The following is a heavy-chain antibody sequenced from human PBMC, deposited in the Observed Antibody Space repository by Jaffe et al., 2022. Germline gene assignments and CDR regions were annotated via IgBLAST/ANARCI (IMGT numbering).Heavy chain of an antibody. CDR1: GGSISSGSYY. CDR2: IYTSGST. J-gene: IGHJ4*02. CDR3: ARDEVYGSGTYY. V-gene: IGHV4-61*02. Sequence: QVQLQESGPGLVKPSQTLSLTCTVSGGSISSGSYYWSWIRQPAGKGLEWIGRIYTSGSTNYNPSLKSRVTISVDTSKNQFSLKLSSVTAADTAVYYCARDEVYGSGTYYWGQGTLVTVSS. D-gene: IGHD3-10*01.